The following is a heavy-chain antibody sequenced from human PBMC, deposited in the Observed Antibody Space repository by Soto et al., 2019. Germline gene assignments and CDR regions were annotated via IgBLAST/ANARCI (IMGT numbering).Heavy chain of an antibody. CDR2: IYWDDSK. CDR1: GFSLSTSGVG. J-gene: IGHJ4*02. CDR3: DRKGREDWPLDY. Sequence: QITLKESGPTLVRPTQTLTLTCAFSGFSLSTSGVGVGWIRQPPGKALEWLAVIYWDDSKHYSPSLRSRRTITKDTAKNQVVLTMANMGPRDTGTYECDRKGREDWPLDYWGQGTLVTVSS. D-gene: IGHD3-9*01. V-gene: IGHV2-5*02.